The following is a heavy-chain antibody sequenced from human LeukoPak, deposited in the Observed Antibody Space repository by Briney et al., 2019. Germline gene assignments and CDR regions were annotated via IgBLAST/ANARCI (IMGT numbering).Heavy chain of an antibody. J-gene: IGHJ4*02. V-gene: IGHV3-9*03. CDR1: GFTFDDYA. CDR2: ISWNSGSI. D-gene: IGHD3-10*01. CDR3: ARMVRGVYYFDY. Sequence: PGGSLRLSCAASGFTFDDYAMHWGRQAPGKGLEWVPGISWNSGSIGYADSVKGRFTISRDNAKNSLYLQMNSLRAEDMALYYCARMVRGVYYFDYWGQGTLVTVSS.